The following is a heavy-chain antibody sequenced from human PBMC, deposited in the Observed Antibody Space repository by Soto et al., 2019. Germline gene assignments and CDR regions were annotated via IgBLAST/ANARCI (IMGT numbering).Heavy chain of an antibody. V-gene: IGHV3-48*01. CDR1: GFTFSSFG. D-gene: IGHD3-10*01. CDR3: ARMSPFFGEWLFDY. CDR2: IRSSSSTI. J-gene: IGHJ4*02. Sequence: EVQLVESGGDLVQPGGSLRLSCAASGFTFSSFGMNWVRQAPGKGLEWISYIRSSSSTIYYAPFVKGRFTISRDDGKDSLYLQMNSLRAEDTAVYCCARMSPFFGEWLFDYWAQGILVTVSS.